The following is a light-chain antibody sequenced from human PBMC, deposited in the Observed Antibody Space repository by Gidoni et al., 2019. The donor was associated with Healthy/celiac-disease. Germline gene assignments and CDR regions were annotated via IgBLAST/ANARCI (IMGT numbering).Light chain of an antibody. Sequence: DIQMTQSPSTLSASVGDRVTITCRASQSISSWLAWYQQKPGKAPKLLIYKASSLESGVPSRFSGSESGTEFTLTISSLQPDDFATYYCQQYRGAFGQGTKVEIK. V-gene: IGKV1-5*03. CDR1: QSISSW. CDR3: QQYRGA. CDR2: KAS. J-gene: IGKJ1*01.